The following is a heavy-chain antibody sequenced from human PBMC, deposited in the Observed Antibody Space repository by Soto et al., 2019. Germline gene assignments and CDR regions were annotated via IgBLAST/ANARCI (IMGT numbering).Heavy chain of an antibody. D-gene: IGHD6-13*01. CDR1: GYAFNKYG. V-gene: IGHV1-18*01. J-gene: IGHJ3*01. CDR2: ISAFNDYT. Sequence: GASVKVSCKASGYAFNKYGFNWVRQAPGQGLEWMGRISAFNDYTNLAQKFQGRLTLTTDASTNTAYMELEILRSDDTAIYYCARGRGVVIPAGTQDDFDVWGQGTTVTVS. CDR3: ARGRGVVIPAGTQDDFDV.